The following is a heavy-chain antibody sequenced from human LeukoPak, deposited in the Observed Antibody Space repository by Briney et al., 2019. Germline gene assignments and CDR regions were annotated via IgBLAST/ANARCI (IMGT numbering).Heavy chain of an antibody. V-gene: IGHV3-30*03. CDR3: ARVPRYDYVWGSPWGYMDV. D-gene: IGHD3-16*01. Sequence: GGSLRLSCAASGFTFSSYGMSWVRQAPGKGLEWVAVISYDGSNKYYADSVKGRFTISRDNSKNTLYLQMNSLRAEDTAVYYCARVPRYDYVWGSPWGYMDVWGKGTTVTVSS. CDR1: GFTFSSYG. J-gene: IGHJ6*03. CDR2: ISYDGSNK.